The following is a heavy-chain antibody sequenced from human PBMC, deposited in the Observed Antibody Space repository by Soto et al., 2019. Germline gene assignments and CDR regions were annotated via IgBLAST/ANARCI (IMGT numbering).Heavy chain of an antibody. D-gene: IGHD3-22*01. V-gene: IGHV3-15*07. J-gene: IGHJ4*01. CDR2: IKSKVDGGTS. CDR3: TTDSYFTLKRVRFDH. CDR1: GFTFTTAC. Sequence: PGGSQRPSCAASGFTFTTACVNCVRQAPGKCLEWVGRIKSKVDGGTSDFAAPVRGRFDISRDDSKSMVYMQINSLKTEDTAVYYCTTDSYFTLKRVRFDHWGHGTLDTVSS.